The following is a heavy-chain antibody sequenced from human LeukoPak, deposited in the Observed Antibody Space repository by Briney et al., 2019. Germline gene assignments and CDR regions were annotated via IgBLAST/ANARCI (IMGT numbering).Heavy chain of an antibody. CDR1: GYSFTSYW. V-gene: IGHV5-51*01. CDR3: ARRMGSSGFYPGDFDY. D-gene: IGHD3-22*01. CDR2: IYPGDSDT. J-gene: IGHJ4*02. Sequence: GESLKISCKGSGYSFTSYWIGWVRQMPGKGLEWMGIIYPGDSDTRYSPSFQGQVTISADKSISTAYMQWSSLKASDTAIYYCARRMGSSGFYPGDFDYWGQGTLVTVSS.